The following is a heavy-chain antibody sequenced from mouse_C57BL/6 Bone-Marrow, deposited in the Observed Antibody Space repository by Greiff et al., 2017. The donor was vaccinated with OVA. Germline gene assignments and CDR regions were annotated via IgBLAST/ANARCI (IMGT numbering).Heavy chain of an antibody. CDR2: IWRGGST. V-gene: IGHV2-5*01. CDR3: AKNSYYYGPFAY. Sequence: VKLVESGPGLVQPSQSLSITCTVSGFSLTSYGVHWVRQSPGKGLEWLGVIWRGGSTDYNAAFMSRLSITKDNSKSQVFFKMNSLQADDTAIYYCAKNSYYYGPFAYWGQGTLVTVSA. J-gene: IGHJ3*01. CDR1: GFSLTSYG. D-gene: IGHD1-1*01.